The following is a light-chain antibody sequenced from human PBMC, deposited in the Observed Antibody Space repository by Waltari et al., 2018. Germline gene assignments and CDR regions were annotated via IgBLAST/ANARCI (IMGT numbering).Light chain of an antibody. CDR3: YSADSSDEIVV. CDR2: EDP. Sequence: SYELTQPPSVSVSPGQTARITCSGDALPKKYAYWYQQKSGQAPVLVIFEDPKRPSGIPGRFSGSSSGTVATLTISGAQVEDEADYYCYSADSSDEIVVFGGGTKLTVL. V-gene: IGLV3-10*01. J-gene: IGLJ2*01. CDR1: ALPKKY.